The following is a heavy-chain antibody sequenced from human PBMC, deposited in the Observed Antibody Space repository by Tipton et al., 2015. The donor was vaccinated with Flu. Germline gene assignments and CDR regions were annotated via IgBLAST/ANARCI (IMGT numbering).Heavy chain of an antibody. J-gene: IGHJ5*02. D-gene: IGHD2-15*01. Sequence: QLVQSGTEVRRPGASVKVSCKASGYTFIDSYIHWIRQAPGLGLEWMGWINPYNGATRYSRKFEGRVTMTRATSINTAYLEMSRLTSGDTAVYFCAKFGRLVGACSGVTCRNWFDPWGQGTLVTVSS. CDR2: INPYNGAT. CDR3: AKFGRLVGACSGVTCRNWFDP. V-gene: IGHV1-2*02. CDR1: GYTFIDSY.